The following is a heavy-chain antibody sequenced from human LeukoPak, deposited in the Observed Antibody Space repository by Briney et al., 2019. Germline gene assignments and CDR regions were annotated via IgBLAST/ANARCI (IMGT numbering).Heavy chain of an antibody. J-gene: IGHJ4*02. V-gene: IGHV4-59*01. D-gene: IGHD1-26*01. CDR1: GGSISSYY. Sequence: SETLSLTCTVSGGSISSYYWSWIRQPPGKGLEWIGYTHYSGSTNYNPSLRSRVTISVDTSKNQFSLKLSSVTAADTAVYYCARGEWDLLFDYWGQGTLVTVSS. CDR2: THYSGST. CDR3: ARGEWDLLFDY.